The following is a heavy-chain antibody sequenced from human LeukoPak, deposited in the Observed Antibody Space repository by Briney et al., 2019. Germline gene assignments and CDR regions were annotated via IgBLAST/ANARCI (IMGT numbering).Heavy chain of an antibody. CDR2: FDPEDGET. D-gene: IGHD1-26*01. CDR3: ATEEPYSGSYNPHHWYFDL. J-gene: IGHJ2*01. V-gene: IGHV1-24*01. Sequence: GASVKVSCKVSGYTLTELSMHWVRQAPGKGLEWMGGFDPEDGETIYAQKFQGRVTMTEDTSIDTAYMELSSLRSEDTAMYYCATEEPYSGSYNPHHWYFDLWGRGTLVTVSS. CDR1: GYTLTELS.